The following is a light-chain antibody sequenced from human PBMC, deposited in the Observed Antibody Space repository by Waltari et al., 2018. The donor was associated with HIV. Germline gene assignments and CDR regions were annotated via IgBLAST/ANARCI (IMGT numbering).Light chain of an antibody. Sequence: DIQLTQSPSTLSPSVGASVTITCRASQTVNRWLAWFQQRPGKAPKLLIYQASNLQNGVPSRFSGSGSGTEFTRTSSSLQPDDSATYYCQQYETNPYTFGQGTKLQIK. CDR2: QAS. CDR1: QTVNRW. V-gene: IGKV1-5*03. J-gene: IGKJ2*01. CDR3: QQYETNPYT.